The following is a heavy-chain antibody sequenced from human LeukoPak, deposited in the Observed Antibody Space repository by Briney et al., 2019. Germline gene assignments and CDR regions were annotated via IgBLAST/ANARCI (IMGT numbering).Heavy chain of an antibody. CDR2: MNPNSGNT. V-gene: IGHV1-8*02. CDR3: ARGLFSRYYDFWSGYYTRAFDI. CDR1: GYTFTSYS. Sequence: ASVKVSCKTSGYTFTSYSMDWVRQATGQGLEWMGWMNPNSGNTGYAQKFQGRVTMTRNTSISTAYMELSSLRSEDTAVYYCARGLFSRYYDFWSGYYTRAFDIWGQGTMVTVSS. D-gene: IGHD3-3*01. J-gene: IGHJ3*02.